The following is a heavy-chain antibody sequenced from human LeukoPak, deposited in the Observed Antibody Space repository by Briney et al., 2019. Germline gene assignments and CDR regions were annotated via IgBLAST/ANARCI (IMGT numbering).Heavy chain of an antibody. CDR3: AKSGVDDFWSGYSYYFDY. CDR2: IRYDGSNK. J-gene: IGHJ4*02. Sequence: GGSLRLSCAASGFTFSSYAMHWVRQAPGKGLEWVAFIRYDGSNKYYADSVKGRFTISRDNSKNTLYLQMNSLRAEDTAVYYCAKSGVDDFWSGYSYYFDYWGQGTLVTVSS. CDR1: GFTFSSYA. D-gene: IGHD3-3*01. V-gene: IGHV3-30*02.